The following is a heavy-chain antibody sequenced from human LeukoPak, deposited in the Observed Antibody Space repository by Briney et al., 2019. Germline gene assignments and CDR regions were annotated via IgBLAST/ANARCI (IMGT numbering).Heavy chain of an antibody. CDR3: ARGLNWFDP. CDR2: IYSGGNT. V-gene: IGHV3-66*01. CDR1: GFTVSSNY. Sequence: GGSLRLSCAASGFTVSSNYMTWVRQAPGKGLEWVSIIYSGGNTNFADSVKGRFTISRDNSKNTLFLQMNSLRAEDTAVYYCARGLNWFDPWGRGTLVTVSS. J-gene: IGHJ5*02.